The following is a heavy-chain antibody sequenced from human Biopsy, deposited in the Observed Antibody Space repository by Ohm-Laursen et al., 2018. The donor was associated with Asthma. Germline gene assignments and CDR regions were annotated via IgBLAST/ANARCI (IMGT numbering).Heavy chain of an antibody. CDR3: TRWSLRVRDTPNDY. CDR1: RYTFTSYD. Sequence: ASVKVSCKTSRYTFTSYDINWVRQATGQGLEWMGWMNPNSGNTGYPQNFQGRVTMTRDTSISTAYMELSSLRSEDTAVYYCTRWSLRVRDTPNDYWGQGTLVTVSS. J-gene: IGHJ4*02. V-gene: IGHV1-8*01. CDR2: MNPNSGNT. D-gene: IGHD3-16*01.